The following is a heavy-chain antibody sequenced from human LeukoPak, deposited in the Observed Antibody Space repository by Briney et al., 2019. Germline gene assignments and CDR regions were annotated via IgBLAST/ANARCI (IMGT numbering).Heavy chain of an antibody. CDR2: IKPDGSDK. CDR3: ARAMT. J-gene: IGHJ5*02. Sequence: GGSLRLSCAASGFTFSSYSMNWVRQAPGKGLEWVANIKPDGSDKAYVDSVKGRFTISRDNTKNSLYLQMSSLRAEDTAVYYCARAMTWGQGTLVSVSS. CDR1: GFTFSSYS. V-gene: IGHV3-7*01.